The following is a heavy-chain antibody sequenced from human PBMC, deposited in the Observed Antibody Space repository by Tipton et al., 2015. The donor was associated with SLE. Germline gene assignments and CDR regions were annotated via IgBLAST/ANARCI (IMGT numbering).Heavy chain of an antibody. CDR3: ARLSWIQLHFDY. Sequence: GLVKPSETLSLTCAVLIGSFSGCDWTWIRQSPGKGLEWIGEINHDGSSNYNPSLKSRVTMSVDTSKNQFSLRLSSVTAADTAVYYCARLSWIQLHFDYWGQGTLVTVSS. CDR1: IGSFSGCD. D-gene: IGHD5-18*01. CDR2: INHDGSS. J-gene: IGHJ4*02. V-gene: IGHV4-34*01.